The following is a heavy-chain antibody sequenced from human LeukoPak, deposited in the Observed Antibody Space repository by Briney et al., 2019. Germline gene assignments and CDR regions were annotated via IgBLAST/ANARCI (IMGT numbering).Heavy chain of an antibody. V-gene: IGHV3-30*02. Sequence: WGSLRLSCAASGFTFSSYGMHWVRQVPGKGLDWVAFIHHDGSNKYYADSVRGRFTISRDNSKNTLYLQMNSLRAEDTAVYYCAKDQTYYYDSSGYYDYFDYWGQGTLVTVSS. J-gene: IGHJ4*02. CDR1: GFTFSSYG. CDR2: IHHDGSNK. D-gene: IGHD3-22*01. CDR3: AKDQTYYYDSSGYYDYFDY.